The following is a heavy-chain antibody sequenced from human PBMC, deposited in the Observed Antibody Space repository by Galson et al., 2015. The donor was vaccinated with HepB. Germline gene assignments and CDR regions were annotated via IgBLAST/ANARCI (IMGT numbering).Heavy chain of an antibody. CDR3: AKNQVASWDYDAKGGGFDY. CDR2: ISGSGTRT. D-gene: IGHD4/OR15-4a*01. V-gene: IGHV3-23*01. Sequence: SLRLSCAASGCTFSSYAMSWVRQAPGKGLEWVSGISGSGTRTHYADSVRGRFTISRDNSKNTLYLQMSSLRAEDTAVYYCAKNQVASWDYDAKGGGFDYWGQGPLVTVAS. J-gene: IGHJ4*02. CDR1: GCTFSSYA.